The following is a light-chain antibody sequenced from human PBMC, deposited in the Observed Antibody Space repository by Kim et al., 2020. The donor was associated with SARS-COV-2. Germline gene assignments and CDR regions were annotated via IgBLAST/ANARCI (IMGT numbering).Light chain of an antibody. V-gene: IGKV3-20*01. CDR2: GAS. CDR3: HQYGSSPRT. J-gene: IGKJ1*01. Sequence: PGERATLSCRASQSVSRTYLVWYQQKPGQAPRLVMYGASNRATGIPDRFSGSGSGTDFTLTISRLEPEDFAVYYCHQYGSSPRTFGQGTKVDIK. CDR1: QSVSRTY.